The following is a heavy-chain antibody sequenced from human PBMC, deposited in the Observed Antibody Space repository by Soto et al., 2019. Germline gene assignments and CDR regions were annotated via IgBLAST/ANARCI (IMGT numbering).Heavy chain of an antibody. J-gene: IGHJ5*02. CDR1: GYTFTSYG. CDR2: ISAYNGNT. Sequence: ASVKVSCKASGYTFTSYGISWVRQAPGQGLEWMGWISAYNGNTNYAQKLQGRVTMTTDTSTSTAYMELRSLRSDDTAVYYCARVEIAVAGSQGRDNWFAPWGQGTLVTVSS. D-gene: IGHD6-19*01. CDR3: ARVEIAVAGSQGRDNWFAP. V-gene: IGHV1-18*04.